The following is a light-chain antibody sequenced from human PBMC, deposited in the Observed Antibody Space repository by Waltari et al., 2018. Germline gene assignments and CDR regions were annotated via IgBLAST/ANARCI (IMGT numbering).Light chain of an antibody. V-gene: IGKV3-11*01. CDR3: QQRNNWPLS. Sequence: ILLTQSPATLSLSPGERATLSCRANKSVSVDLAWYQQKRGQAPRLLIYDVSNRATGIPDRFSGSGSETDFTFTISSLEPEDFAVYYCQQRNNWPLSFGGGTKVELK. J-gene: IGKJ4*01. CDR1: KSVSVD. CDR2: DVS.